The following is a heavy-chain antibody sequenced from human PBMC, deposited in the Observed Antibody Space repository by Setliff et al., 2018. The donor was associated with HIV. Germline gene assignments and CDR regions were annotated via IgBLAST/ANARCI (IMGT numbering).Heavy chain of an antibody. J-gene: IGHJ3*02. CDR2: VYYSGST. D-gene: IGHD2-2*01. CDR1: GGSIRTYY. CDR3: ARGSAPEDIVVVPPGRAFDI. Sequence: SETLSLTCTVSGGSIRTYYWSWIRQPPGKGLEWIGYVYYSGSTNYNPSLKSRVTMSVDTSKNQFSLKLSSVTAADTAVYYCARGSAPEDIVVVPPGRAFDIWGQGTMVTVSS. V-gene: IGHV4-59*01.